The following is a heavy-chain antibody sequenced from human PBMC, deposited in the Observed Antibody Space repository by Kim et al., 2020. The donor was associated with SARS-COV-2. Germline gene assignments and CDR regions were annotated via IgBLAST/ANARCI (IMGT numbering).Heavy chain of an antibody. V-gene: IGHV4-59*08. CDR3: ARHVYRDVWSGYHPWDYYYYMDV. CDR1: GGSISSYY. Sequence: SETLSLTCTVSGGSISSYYWSWIRQPPGKGLEWIGYIYYSGSTNYNPSLKSRVTISVDTSKNQFSLKLSSVTAADTAVYYCARHVYRDVWSGYHPWDYYYYMDVWGKGTTVTVSS. J-gene: IGHJ6*03. D-gene: IGHD3-3*01. CDR2: IYYSGST.